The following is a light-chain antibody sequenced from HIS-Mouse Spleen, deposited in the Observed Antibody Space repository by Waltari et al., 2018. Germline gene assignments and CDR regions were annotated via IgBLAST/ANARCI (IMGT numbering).Light chain of an antibody. CDR3: SSYAGSNNVV. Sequence: QSALTQPPSASGSPGQSVTISCTGPSSDLGGYNDVTWYQQHPGTAPKLMIYEVSKRPSGVPDRFSGSKSGTTASLTVSGLQAEDEADYYCSSYAGSNNVVFGGGTKLTVL. V-gene: IGLV2-8*01. CDR1: SSDLGGYND. CDR2: EVS. J-gene: IGLJ2*01.